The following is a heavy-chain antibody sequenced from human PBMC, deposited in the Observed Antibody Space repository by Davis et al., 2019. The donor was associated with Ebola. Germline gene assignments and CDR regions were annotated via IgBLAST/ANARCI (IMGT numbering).Heavy chain of an antibody. J-gene: IGHJ4*02. CDR1: GFTVSSNY. Sequence: PGGSLRLSCAASGFTVSSNYMSRVRQAPGKGLEWVSVIYSGGSTYYADSVKGRFTISRDNSKNTLYLQMNSLRAEDTAVYYCARAAGYSSGWGDYWGQGTLVTVSS. D-gene: IGHD6-19*01. CDR2: IYSGGST. CDR3: ARAAGYSSGWGDY. V-gene: IGHV3-66*01.